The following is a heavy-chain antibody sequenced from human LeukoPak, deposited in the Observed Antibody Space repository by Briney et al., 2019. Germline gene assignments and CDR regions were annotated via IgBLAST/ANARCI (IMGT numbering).Heavy chain of an antibody. V-gene: IGHV4-59*01. J-gene: IGHJ5*02. D-gene: IGHD1-1*01. CDR3: AREGTAGTNLNWFDP. CDR1: GGSISNYY. Sequence: SETLSLTCTVSGGSISNYYWSWIRQPLGKGLEWIGHIYYSGSTNYNPSLKSRVTISVDTSKNQFSLKLSSVTAADTAVYYCAREGTAGTNLNWFDPWGQGTLVTVSS. CDR2: IYYSGST.